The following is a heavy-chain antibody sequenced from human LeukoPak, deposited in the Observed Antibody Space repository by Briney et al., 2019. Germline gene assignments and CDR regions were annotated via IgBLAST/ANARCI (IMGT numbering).Heavy chain of an antibody. V-gene: IGHV4-59*01. CDR1: GGAISNYY. J-gene: IGHJ5*02. CDR3: ARDCSGGSCYSIGWFDP. D-gene: IGHD2-15*01. Sequence: SQTLSLTCTVSGGAISNYYWSWIRQPPGKGLEWIGYIYYSGTTNYNPSLKSRVTISVDTSKNQFSPKLSSVTAADTAVYYCARDCSGGSCYSIGWFDPWGQGTLVTVST. CDR2: IYYSGTT.